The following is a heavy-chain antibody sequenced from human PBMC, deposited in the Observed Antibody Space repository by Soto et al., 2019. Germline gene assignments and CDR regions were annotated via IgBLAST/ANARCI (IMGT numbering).Heavy chain of an antibody. V-gene: IGHV1-8*01. CDR3: ARGIKYGAYSRWFDP. Sequence: ASVKVSFKASGYTFTSYDINWVRQATGQGLEYLGWMNPNSGNTAYVQKFQGRVTMTWDTSITTAYMELSSLRSEDTAVYFCARGIKYGAYSRWFDPWGQGTLVTVSS. CDR2: MNPNSGNT. CDR1: GYTFTSYD. J-gene: IGHJ5*02. D-gene: IGHD4-17*01.